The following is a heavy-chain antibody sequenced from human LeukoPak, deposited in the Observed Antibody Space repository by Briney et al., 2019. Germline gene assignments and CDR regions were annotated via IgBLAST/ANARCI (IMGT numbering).Heavy chain of an antibody. V-gene: IGHV1-2*02. Sequence: ASVKVSCKASGYTFTGYFMHWVRQAPGQGLEWMGWINPNSGGTNYAQKFQGRVTMTRDTSISTAYMELSRLRSDDTAVYYCARNPPPSGSYLSSWFVPWGQGTLVTVSS. D-gene: IGHD1-26*01. CDR1: GYTFTGYF. CDR2: INPNSGGT. CDR3: ARNPPPSGSYLSSWFVP. J-gene: IGHJ5*02.